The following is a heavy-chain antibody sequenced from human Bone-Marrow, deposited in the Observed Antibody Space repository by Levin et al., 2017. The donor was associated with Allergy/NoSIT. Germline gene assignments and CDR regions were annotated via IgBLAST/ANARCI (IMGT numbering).Heavy chain of an antibody. CDR1: GFTFSSYG. D-gene: IGHD2-15*01. J-gene: IGHJ4*02. CDR3: ARAWGDDCSGGSCPDY. Sequence: PGGSLRLSCAASGFTFSSYGMHWVRQAPGKGLEWVAVIWYDGSNKYYADSVKGRFTISRDNSKNTLYLQMNSLRAEDTAVYYCARAWGDDCSGGSCPDYWGQGTRVTVSS. V-gene: IGHV3-33*01. CDR2: IWYDGSNK.